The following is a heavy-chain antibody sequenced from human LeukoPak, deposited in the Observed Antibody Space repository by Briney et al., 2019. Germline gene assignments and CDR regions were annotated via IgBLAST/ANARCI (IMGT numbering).Heavy chain of an antibody. V-gene: IGHV3-21*01. Sequence: GGSLRLSCAASGFTFSSYSMNWVRQAPGKGLEWVSSISSSSSYIYYADSVKGRFTISRDNAKNSLYLQMNSLRAEDTAVYYCAKDQEDSSGYYYGNWFDPWGQGTLVTVSS. D-gene: IGHD3-22*01. CDR1: GFTFSSYS. CDR2: ISSSSSYI. J-gene: IGHJ5*02. CDR3: AKDQEDSSGYYYGNWFDP.